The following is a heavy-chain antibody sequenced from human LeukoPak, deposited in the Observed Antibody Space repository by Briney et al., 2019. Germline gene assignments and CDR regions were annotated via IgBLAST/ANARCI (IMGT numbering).Heavy chain of an antibody. J-gene: IGHJ4*02. V-gene: IGHV1-2*02. CDR3: ARRLGAGTTLGY. CDR2: FNPNSGGT. D-gene: IGHD1-1*01. Sequence: GASVKVSCKASGYTFTGYYIHWVRPAPGQGLERMGWFNPNSGGTNYAQNFQGTVTMTRDTSTSTAYMELSRLRSDDTAVYYCARRLGAGTTLGYWGQGTLVTVSS. CDR1: GYTFTGYY.